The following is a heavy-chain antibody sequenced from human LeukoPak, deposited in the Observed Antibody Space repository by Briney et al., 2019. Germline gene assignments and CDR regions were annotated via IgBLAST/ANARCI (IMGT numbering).Heavy chain of an antibody. V-gene: IGHV3-30*18. CDR1: GFTFSSYS. Sequence: PGGSLRLSCAASGFTFSSYSMNWVRQAPGKGLEWVAVISFDGSNKYYADSVKGRFTISRDNSKNTLYLQMNSLRAEDTAVYYCAKDREAVAGFFDYWGQGTLVTVSS. D-gene: IGHD6-19*01. CDR3: AKDREAVAGFFDY. J-gene: IGHJ4*02. CDR2: ISFDGSNK.